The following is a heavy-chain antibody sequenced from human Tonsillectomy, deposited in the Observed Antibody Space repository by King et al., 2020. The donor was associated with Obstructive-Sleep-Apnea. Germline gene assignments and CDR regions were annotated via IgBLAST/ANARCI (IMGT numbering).Heavy chain of an antibody. CDR1: GYTFTSYY. Sequence: QLVQSGAEVKKPGASVKVSCKASGYTFTSYYMHWVRQAPGQGLEWMGIINPSGGSTSYAQKFQGRVTMTRDTSTSTVYMELSSLRSEDTAVYYCARDLRTPVYYYYGMDVWGQGTTVTVSS. J-gene: IGHJ6*02. CDR2: INPSGGST. V-gene: IGHV1-46*01. CDR3: ARDLRTPVYYYYGMDV.